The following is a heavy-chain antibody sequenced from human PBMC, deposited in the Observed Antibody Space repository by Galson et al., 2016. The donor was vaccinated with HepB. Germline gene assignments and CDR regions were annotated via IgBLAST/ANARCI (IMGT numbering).Heavy chain of an antibody. D-gene: IGHD6-13*01. CDR3: AKDGGSSWAYYYNYMDV. CDR2: ISYDGSNK. J-gene: IGHJ6*03. V-gene: IGHV3-30*18. Sequence: SLRLSCATSGFTFSRYGIHWVRQAPGKGLEWVAVISYDGSNKYYADSVKGRFTISRDNSKNTLYLQMNSLRGEDTAVYHGAKDGGSSWAYYYNYMDVWGKGTTVTVSS. CDR1: GFTFSRYG.